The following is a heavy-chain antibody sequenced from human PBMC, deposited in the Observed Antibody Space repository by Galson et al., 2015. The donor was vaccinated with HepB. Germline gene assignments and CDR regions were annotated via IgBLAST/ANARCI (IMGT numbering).Heavy chain of an antibody. CDR1: GYTLTELS. V-gene: IGHV1-24*01. Sequence: SVKVSCKVSGYTLTELSMHWVRQAPGKGLEWMGGFDPEDGETIYAQKFQGRVTMTEDTSTDTAYMELSSLRSEDTAVYYCATIKSPRRIAAAILYYFDYWGQGTLVTVSS. D-gene: IGHD6-13*01. J-gene: IGHJ4*02. CDR3: ATIKSPRRIAAAILYYFDY. CDR2: FDPEDGET.